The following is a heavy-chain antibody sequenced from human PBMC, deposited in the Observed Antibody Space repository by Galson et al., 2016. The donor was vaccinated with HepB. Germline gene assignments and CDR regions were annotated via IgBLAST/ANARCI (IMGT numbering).Heavy chain of an antibody. CDR3: ARGDPWYSSGWGPDY. V-gene: IGHV3-33*08. J-gene: IGHJ4*02. D-gene: IGHD6-19*01. Sequence: SLRLSCAASGFTFSSAWMSWVRQAPGKGLDWVAVIWHDGSKKYFADSTKGRFTVSRDNSKNTLYLQMNSLSVEDTAVYYCARGDPWYSSGWGPDYWGQGTLVAVSS. CDR2: IWHDGSKK. CDR1: GFTFSSAW.